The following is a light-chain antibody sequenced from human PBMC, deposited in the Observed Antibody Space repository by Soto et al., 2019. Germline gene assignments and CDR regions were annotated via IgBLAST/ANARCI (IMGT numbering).Light chain of an antibody. CDR3: QLYSVYSSWT. CDR1: QSVASN. J-gene: IGKJ1*01. CDR2: GAS. Sequence: EIVMTQSPATLSVSPGERATLFCRASQSVASNLVWYQQKPGQAPRLLIYGASTRATGIPARFSGSGSGTEFTLTISSLQTEDFATYYCQLYSVYSSWTFGQGTKVDIK. V-gene: IGKV3-15*01.